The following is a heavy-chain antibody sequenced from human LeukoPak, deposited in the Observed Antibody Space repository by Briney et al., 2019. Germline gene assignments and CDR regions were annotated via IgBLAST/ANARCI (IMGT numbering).Heavy chain of an antibody. CDR1: GYTITGYF. J-gene: IGHJ4*02. V-gene: IGHV1-2*06. CDR2: INPNSGDT. Sequence: ASVKVSCKASGYTITGYFLHWVRQAPGQGLEWMGRINPNSGDTNSAQKFQGRVTMTRDTSISTAYMELSSLRSDDTAVYFCARETYNGRYYYFDYWGQGTLVTVSS. D-gene: IGHD1-26*01. CDR3: ARETYNGRYYYFDY.